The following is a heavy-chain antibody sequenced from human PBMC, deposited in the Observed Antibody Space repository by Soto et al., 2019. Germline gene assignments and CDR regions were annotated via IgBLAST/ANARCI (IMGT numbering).Heavy chain of an antibody. V-gene: IGHV1-24*01. D-gene: IGHD1-26*01. CDR2: FDPEDGET. CDR3: ATDLGSYLPVDAFDI. J-gene: IGHJ3*02. Sequence: GASVKVSCKVSGYTLTELTMHWVRQAPGKGLEWMGGFDPEDGETIYAQKFPGRVAMTEDTPTDTAYMELSSLRSEDTAVYYCATDLGSYLPVDAFDIWGHGTMVTVSS. CDR1: GYTLTELT.